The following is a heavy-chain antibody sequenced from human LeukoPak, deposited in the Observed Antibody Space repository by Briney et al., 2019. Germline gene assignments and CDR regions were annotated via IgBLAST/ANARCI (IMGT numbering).Heavy chain of an antibody. CDR1: GYSISSGYY. J-gene: IGHJ4*02. Sequence: PSETLSLTCAVSGYSISSGYYWGWIRQPPGKGLEWIGSIYHSGITFYNPSLKSRVTISVDTSKNQFSLKLSSVTAADTAVYYCARGTPHDSSGYYEDYWGQGTLVTVSS. CDR2: IYHSGIT. V-gene: IGHV4-38-2*01. D-gene: IGHD3-22*01. CDR3: ARGTPHDSSGYYEDY.